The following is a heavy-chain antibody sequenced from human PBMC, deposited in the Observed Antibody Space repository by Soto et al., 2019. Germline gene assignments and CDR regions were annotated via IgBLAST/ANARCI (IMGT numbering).Heavy chain of an antibody. CDR3: ARVDRDSGYGNPDAFDI. J-gene: IGHJ3*02. Sequence: SETLSLTCTVSGGSISSYYWSWIRQPPGKGLEWIGYIYYSGSTNYNPSLKSRVTISVDTSKNQFSLKLSSVTAADTAVYYCARVDRDSGYGNPDAFDIWGQGTMVTVSS. V-gene: IGHV4-59*01. CDR2: IYYSGST. CDR1: GGSISSYY. D-gene: IGHD5-12*01.